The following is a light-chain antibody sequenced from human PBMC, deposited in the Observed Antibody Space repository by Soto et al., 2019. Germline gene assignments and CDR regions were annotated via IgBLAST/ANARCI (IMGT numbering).Light chain of an antibody. CDR2: WAS. Sequence: DIVMTQSPDSLTVSLGERATINCKSSQSLLYRSNSKNYLAWYQQKPGQAPRLLIYWASTRESGVPDRFSGSGSGTDFTLTFSSLQAEDAATYYCQQHFGTLLTFGQGTKVEIE. V-gene: IGKV4-1*01. CDR1: QSLLYRSNSKNY. J-gene: IGKJ1*01. CDR3: QQHFGTLLT.